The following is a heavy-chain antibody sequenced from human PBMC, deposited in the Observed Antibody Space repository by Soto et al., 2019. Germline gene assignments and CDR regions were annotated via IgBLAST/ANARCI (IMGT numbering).Heavy chain of an antibody. CDR3: ARGVTYYYDSSGYYYFDY. CDR1: GGTFSSYT. CDR2: IIPILGIA. J-gene: IGHJ4*02. Sequence: SVKVSCKASGGTFSSYTISWVRQAPGQGLEWMGRIIPILGIANYAQKFQGRVTITADKSTSTAYVELSSLRSEDTAVYYCARGVTYYYDSSGYYYFDYWGQGTLVTVSS. V-gene: IGHV1-69*02. D-gene: IGHD3-22*01.